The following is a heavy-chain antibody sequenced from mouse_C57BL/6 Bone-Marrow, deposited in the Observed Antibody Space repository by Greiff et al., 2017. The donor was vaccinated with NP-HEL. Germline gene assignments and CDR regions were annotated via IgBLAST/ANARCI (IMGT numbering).Heavy chain of an antibody. CDR2: ISDGGSYT. Sequence: EVKLVESGGGLVKPGGSLKLSCAASGFTFSSYAMSWVRQTPEKRLEWVATISDGGSYTYYPDNVKGRFTISRDNAKNNLYLQMSHLKSEDTAMYYCARDRDYDYDRAFAYWGQGTLVTVSA. V-gene: IGHV5-4*01. CDR1: GFTFSSYA. CDR3: ARDRDYDYDRAFAY. D-gene: IGHD2-4*01. J-gene: IGHJ3*01.